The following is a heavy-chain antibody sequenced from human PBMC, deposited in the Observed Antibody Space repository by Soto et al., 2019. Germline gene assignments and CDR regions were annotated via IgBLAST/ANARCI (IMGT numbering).Heavy chain of an antibody. CDR1: GGSISRGGYY. V-gene: IGHV4-31*03. J-gene: IGHJ3*02. D-gene: IGHD3-10*01. CDR3: ARVGLLWPERAFDI. Sequence: SETLSLTCTVSGGSISRGGYYWSWIRQHPGKGLEWIGYIYYSGSTYYNPSLKSRVTISVDTSKNQFSLKLSSVTAADTAVYYCARVGLLWPERAFDIWGQGTMVTGSS. CDR2: IYYSGST.